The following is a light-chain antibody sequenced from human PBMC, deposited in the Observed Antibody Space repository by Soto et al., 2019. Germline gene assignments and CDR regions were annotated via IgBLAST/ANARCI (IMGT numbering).Light chain of an antibody. Sequence: DIQMSQSPSSLSASIGDRITITCRASQSISTYLNWYQQKPGKAPRLLIYGASTLQNGVPSRFSGTGSATDYTLAINSLRPQDFLNYYCQLSLITSPLTFGGGTTVE. V-gene: IGKV1-39*01. CDR1: QSISTY. CDR3: QLSLITSPLT. CDR2: GAS. J-gene: IGKJ4*01.